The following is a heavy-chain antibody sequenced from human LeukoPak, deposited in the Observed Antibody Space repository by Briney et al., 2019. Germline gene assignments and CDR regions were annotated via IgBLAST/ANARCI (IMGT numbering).Heavy chain of an antibody. CDR1: GFTFDGYG. CDR2: INWNGGST. J-gene: IGHJ4*02. Sequence: PGGSLRLSCAASGFTFDGYGMGWVRQAPGKGLEWVSGINWNGGSTVYVDSVKGRFTIYRDNAKNLLYLQMNSLGVEDTALYYCARDGYGYSYDYWGQGTLVTVSS. D-gene: IGHD5-18*01. V-gene: IGHV3-20*04. CDR3: ARDGYGYSYDY.